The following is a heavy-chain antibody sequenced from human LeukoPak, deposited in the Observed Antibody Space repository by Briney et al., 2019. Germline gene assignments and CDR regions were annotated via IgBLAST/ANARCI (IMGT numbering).Heavy chain of an antibody. J-gene: IGHJ4*02. CDR3: VRVGNCTTTSCPPFDY. D-gene: IGHD2-2*03. CDR2: IYSDGST. V-gene: IGHV3-53*01. CDR1: GFSVSSNY. Sequence: PGGSLRLSCAASGFSVSSNYMGWVRQAPEKGLEWVSVIYSDGSTYYADSVKGRFTISRDNSKNTLYLQVNSLRAEDTAVYYCVRVGNCTTTSCPPFDYWGQGTLVTVSS.